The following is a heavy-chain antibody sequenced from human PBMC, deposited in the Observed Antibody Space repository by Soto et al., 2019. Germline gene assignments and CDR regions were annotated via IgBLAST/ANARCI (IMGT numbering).Heavy chain of an antibody. Sequence: SETLSLTCSVSGFSTSSYYWSWIRQPPGKGLEWIGYIYYSGSTYYNPSLKSRVTISVDTSKNQFSLKLSSVTAADTAVYYCARQEGDFDYWGQGTLVTVSS. CDR1: GFSTSSYY. J-gene: IGHJ4*02. V-gene: IGHV4-59*04. CDR3: ARQEGDFDY. CDR2: IYYSGST.